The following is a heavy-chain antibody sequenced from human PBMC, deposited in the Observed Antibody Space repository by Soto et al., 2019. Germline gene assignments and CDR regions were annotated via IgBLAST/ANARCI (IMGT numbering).Heavy chain of an antibody. J-gene: IGHJ4*02. Sequence: PSAKVSCTASGYTFTGDYMHCVRCASVQGLEWMGWINPKSSGTKYPQKCRRRVTMNRDTSLSTVYMTLTRLTSDDTAVYYCARDLAKGGGSAGFDYWGQGTLVTVSS. CDR3: ARDLAKGGGSAGFDY. V-gene: IGHV1-2*02. CDR2: INPKSSGT. D-gene: IGHD1-26*01. CDR1: GYTFTGDY.